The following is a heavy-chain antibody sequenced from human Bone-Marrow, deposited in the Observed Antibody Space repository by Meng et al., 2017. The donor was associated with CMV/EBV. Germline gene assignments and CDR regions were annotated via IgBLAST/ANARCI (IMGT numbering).Heavy chain of an antibody. CDR2: ISSSSGTI. J-gene: IGHJ6*02. CDR3: TRDLLEPNYSYYVLYF. CDR1: GFTFSTCT. V-gene: IGHV3-48*04. D-gene: IGHD1-1*01. Sequence: GESLKISCAASGFTFSTCTMNWVRQAPGKGLEWVSYISSSSGTIYYADSVKGRFTISRDNAKNSLFLQMNSLKAEDTAVYYCTRDLLEPNYSYYVLYFLAQGTTVTVSS.